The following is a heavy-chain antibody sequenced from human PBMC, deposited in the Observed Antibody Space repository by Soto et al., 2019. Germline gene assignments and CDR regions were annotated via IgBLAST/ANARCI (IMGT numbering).Heavy chain of an antibody. V-gene: IGHV4-30-4*08. D-gene: IGHD2-15*01. CDR3: MTPQGADSHEGSY. J-gene: IGHJ4*02. Sequence: PSETRSLTCTVSGDSINNDDHFWTWIRQRPGQGLVWIGHIFYSGATYYNPSLKARVTISIDRSRKSFSIDLSSVTAADPAVYYCMTPQGADSHEGSYWAPRTLASVS. CDR2: IFYSGAT. CDR1: GDSINNDDHF.